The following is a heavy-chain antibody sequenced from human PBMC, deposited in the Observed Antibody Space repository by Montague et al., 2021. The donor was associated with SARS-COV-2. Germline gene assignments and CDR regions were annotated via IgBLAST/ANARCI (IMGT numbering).Heavy chain of an antibody. CDR1: GGSFSGYY. CDR2: INHSGST. V-gene: IGHV4-34*01. CDR3: ARAGYSSSWYGARNWLDP. J-gene: IGHJ5*02. Sequence: SETLSLTCAVYGGSFSGYYWSWIRQPPGKGLEWIGEINHSGSTNYNPSLKSRVTISVDTSKNQFSLKLSSVTAADTAVYYRARAGYSSSWYGARNWLDPWGQGTLVTVSS. D-gene: IGHD6-13*01.